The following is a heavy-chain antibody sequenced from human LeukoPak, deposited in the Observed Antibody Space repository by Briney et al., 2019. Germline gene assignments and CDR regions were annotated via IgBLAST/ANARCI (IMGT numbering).Heavy chain of an antibody. V-gene: IGHV4-38-2*02. CDR3: AREEKRYRGYEEALALGDY. CDR1: GYSISSGYY. Sequence: SQTLSLTCTVSGYSISSGYYWGWIRQPPGKGLEWIGSIYHSGSTYYNPSLKSRVTISVDTSKNQFSLKLSSVTAADTAVYYCAREEKRYRGYEEALALGDYWGQGTLVTVSS. CDR2: IYHSGST. D-gene: IGHD5-12*01. J-gene: IGHJ4*02.